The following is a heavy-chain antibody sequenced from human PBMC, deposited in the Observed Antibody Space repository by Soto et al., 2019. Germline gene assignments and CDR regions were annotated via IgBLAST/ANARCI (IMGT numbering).Heavy chain of an antibody. CDR3: AREPDCSGVRCYSIDWFDP. CDR1: GYTFTSYG. Sequence: QVQLVQSGAEVKKPGASVKVSCKASGYTFTSYGISWVRQAPGQGLEWMGWISAYNGNTNYAQKLQGRATMTTDTATSTAYMELRSLRSDYTAVYYCAREPDCSGVRCYSIDWFDPWGQGTLVTVSS. J-gene: IGHJ5*02. V-gene: IGHV1-18*01. CDR2: ISAYNGNT. D-gene: IGHD2-15*01.